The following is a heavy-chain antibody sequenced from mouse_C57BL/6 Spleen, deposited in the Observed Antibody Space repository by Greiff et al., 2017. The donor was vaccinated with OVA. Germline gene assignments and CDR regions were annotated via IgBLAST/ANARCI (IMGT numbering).Heavy chain of an antibody. J-gene: IGHJ1*03. Sequence: EVKLLQSGGGLVQPGGSLKLSCAASGIDFSRYWMSWVRRAPGKGLEWIGEINPDSSTINYAPSLKDKFIISRDNAKNTLYLQMSRVRSEDTALYYCATCSAAWYFDVWGTGTTVTVSS. CDR2: INPDSSTI. V-gene: IGHV4-1*01. CDR1: GIDFSRYW. CDR3: ATCSAAWYFDV.